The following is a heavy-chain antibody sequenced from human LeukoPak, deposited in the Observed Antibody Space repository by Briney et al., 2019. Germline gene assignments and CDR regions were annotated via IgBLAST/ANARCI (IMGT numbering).Heavy chain of an antibody. CDR2: INPNSGGT. Sequence: ASVKVSCEASGYTFTGYYMHWVRQAPGQGLEWMGWINPNSGGTNYAQKFQGRVTMTRDTSISTAYMELGRLRSDDTAVYYCARGESRLFVWGYFDYWGQGTLVTVSS. CDR3: ARGESRLFVWGYFDY. J-gene: IGHJ4*02. V-gene: IGHV1-2*02. D-gene: IGHD2-21*01. CDR1: GYTFTGYY.